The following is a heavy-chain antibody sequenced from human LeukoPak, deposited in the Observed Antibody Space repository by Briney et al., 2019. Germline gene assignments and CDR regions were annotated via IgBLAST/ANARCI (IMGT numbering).Heavy chain of an antibody. CDR3: ARGRTTVTYFDY. CDR2: INPNSGGT. D-gene: IGHD4-17*01. V-gene: IGHV1-2*02. J-gene: IGHJ4*02. Sequence: ASVKVSCKASGYTFSGYYMHWVRQAPGQGLEWMGWINPNSGGTNYAQKFQGRVTMTRDTSISTAYMELSRLRSDDTAVYYCARGRTTVTYFDYWGQGALVTVSS. CDR1: GYTFSGYY.